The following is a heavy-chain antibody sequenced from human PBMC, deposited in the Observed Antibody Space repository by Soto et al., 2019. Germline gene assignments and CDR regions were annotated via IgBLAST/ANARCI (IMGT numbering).Heavy chain of an antibody. CDR3: ARDRRNESITGTTTGDYYYYMDV. Sequence: EVQLVESGGGLVQPGGSLRLSCAASGFTFSSYSMNWVRQAPGKGLEWVSYISSSSSTIYYADSVKGRFTISRDNAKNSLYLQMNSPRAEDTAVYYCARDRRNESITGTTTGDYYYYMDVWGKGTTVTVSS. CDR1: GFTFSSYS. CDR2: ISSSSSTI. J-gene: IGHJ6*03. V-gene: IGHV3-48*01. D-gene: IGHD1-7*01.